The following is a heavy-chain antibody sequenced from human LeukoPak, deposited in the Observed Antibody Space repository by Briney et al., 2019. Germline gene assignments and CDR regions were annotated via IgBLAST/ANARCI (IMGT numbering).Heavy chain of an antibody. CDR3: AKDMVGATL. Sequence: GGSLRLSCAASGFTFSSYGMHWVRQAPGKGLEWVAVISYDGSNKYYADSVKGRFTISRDNSKNTLYLQMNSLRAEDTAVYYCAKDMVGATLWGQGTLVTVSS. V-gene: IGHV3-30*18. D-gene: IGHD1-26*01. J-gene: IGHJ4*02. CDR2: ISYDGSNK. CDR1: GFTFSSYG.